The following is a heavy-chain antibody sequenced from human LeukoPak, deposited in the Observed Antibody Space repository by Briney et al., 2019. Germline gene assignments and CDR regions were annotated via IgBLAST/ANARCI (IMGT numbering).Heavy chain of an antibody. CDR3: ARQSSGPAGPFDY. D-gene: IGHD6-19*01. J-gene: IGHJ4*02. Sequence: NPGESLKISCKGSGNSFTNCWIGWVRQMPGKGLEWMGIIYPGDSDTRYSPSFQGQVTISADKSINTAYLQWSSLKASGTAMYYCARQSSGPAGPFDYWGQGTLVTVSS. V-gene: IGHV5-51*01. CDR1: GNSFTNCW. CDR2: IYPGDSDT.